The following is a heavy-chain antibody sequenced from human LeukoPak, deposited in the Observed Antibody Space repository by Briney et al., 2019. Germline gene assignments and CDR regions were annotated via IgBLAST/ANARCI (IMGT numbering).Heavy chain of an antibody. J-gene: IGHJ4*02. D-gene: IGHD1-26*01. Sequence: ASETLSLTCAVYSGSFSGYYWTWFRQPPGKGLEWIGEFNHNWGAKYNPSLKSRVTISVDTSKNQLSLKLSSVTAADTAVYYCARAQRYSGSYGNFDYWGQGTLVTVSS. V-gene: IGHV4-34*01. CDR2: FNHNWGA. CDR1: SGSFSGYY. CDR3: ARAQRYSGSYGNFDY.